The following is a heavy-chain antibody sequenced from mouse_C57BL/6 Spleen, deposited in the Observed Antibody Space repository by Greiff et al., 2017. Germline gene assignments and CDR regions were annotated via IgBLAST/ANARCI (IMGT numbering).Heavy chain of an antibody. CDR1: GYTFTSYG. CDR2: IYPRSGNT. Sequence: QVQLKQSGAELARPGASVKLSCKASGYTFTSYGISWVKQRTGQGLEWIGEIYPRSGNTYYNEKFKGKATLTADKSSSTAYMELRSLTSEYSAVYFCARSGSYYDYEGTCFDYWGQGTLVTVSA. J-gene: IGHJ3*01. CDR3: ARSGSYYDYEGTCFDY. V-gene: IGHV1-81*01. D-gene: IGHD2-4*01.